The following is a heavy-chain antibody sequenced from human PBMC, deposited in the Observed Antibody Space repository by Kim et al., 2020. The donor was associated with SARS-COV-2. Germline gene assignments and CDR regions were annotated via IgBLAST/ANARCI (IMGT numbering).Heavy chain of an antibody. Sequence: GGSLRLSCAASGFTFSSYAMTWVRQAPGKGLEWVSAISGSGGSTYYADSVKGRFTISRDNSKNTLYLQMNSLRAEDTAVYYCAKGINSFGFYFDYWGQGTLVTVSS. J-gene: IGHJ4*02. D-gene: IGHD5-18*01. CDR1: GFTFSSYA. V-gene: IGHV3-23*01. CDR2: ISGSGGST. CDR3: AKGINSFGFYFDY.